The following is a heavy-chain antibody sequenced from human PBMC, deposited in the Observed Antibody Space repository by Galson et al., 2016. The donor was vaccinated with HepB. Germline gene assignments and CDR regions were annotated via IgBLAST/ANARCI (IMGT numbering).Heavy chain of an antibody. CDR3: AKGEAASSWYAPFDY. CDR2: ILFDGSHK. J-gene: IGHJ4*02. CDR1: GFTLSNYR. Sequence: SLRLSCAVSGFTLSNYRIDWVRQAPGKGLEWVAIILFDGSHKYYGDSVSGRFTISRDNSKKTLYLQMNSLRADDTAVYYCAKGEAASSWYAPFDYWGQGTLVTVSA. D-gene: IGHD6-13*01. V-gene: IGHV3-30*18.